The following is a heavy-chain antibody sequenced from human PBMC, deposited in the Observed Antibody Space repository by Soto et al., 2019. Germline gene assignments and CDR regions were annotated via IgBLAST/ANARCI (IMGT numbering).Heavy chain of an antibody. J-gene: IGHJ6*02. Sequence: PGGSLRLSCAASGFTFSSYGMHWVRQAPGKGLEWVAVISYDGSNKYYADSVKGRFTISRDNSKNTLYLQMNSLRAEDTAVYYCASDNREAPYYYYGLDVWGQGTTVTVSS. CDR2: ISYDGSNK. V-gene: IGHV3-30*03. D-gene: IGHD1-26*01. CDR3: ASDNREAPYYYYGLDV. CDR1: GFTFSSYG.